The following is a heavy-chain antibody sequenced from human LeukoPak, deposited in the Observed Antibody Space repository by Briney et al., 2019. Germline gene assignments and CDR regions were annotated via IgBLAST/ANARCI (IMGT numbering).Heavy chain of an antibody. J-gene: IGHJ5*02. CDR3: ARGHRITIFEVAHWFDP. V-gene: IGHV4-30-4*08. D-gene: IGHD3-3*01. CDR1: GASLSSGDYY. CDR2: IYYSGNT. Sequence: PSETLSLICSVSGASLSSGDYYWSWIRQSPGMGLEWIGYIYYSGNTYYNPSLKSRLTISLDTSKNQFSLKLSSVTAADSAVYYCARGHRITIFEVAHWFDPWGQGTLVTVSS.